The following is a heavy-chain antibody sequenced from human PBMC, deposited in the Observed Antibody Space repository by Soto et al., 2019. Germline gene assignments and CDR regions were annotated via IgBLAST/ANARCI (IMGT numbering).Heavy chain of an antibody. V-gene: IGHV3-23*01. CDR1: GFTFSSYA. Sequence: PGGSLRLSCAASGFTFSSYAMSWVRQAPGKGLEWVSAISGSGGSTYYADSVKGRFTISRDNSKNTLYLQMNSLRAEDTAVYYCAKVEVTAIRYYYYGMDVWGQGTTVTVSS. CDR2: ISGSGGST. D-gene: IGHD2-21*02. J-gene: IGHJ6*02. CDR3: AKVEVTAIRYYYYGMDV.